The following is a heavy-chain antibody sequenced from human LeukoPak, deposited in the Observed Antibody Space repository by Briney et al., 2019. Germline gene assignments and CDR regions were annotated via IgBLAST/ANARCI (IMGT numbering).Heavy chain of an antibody. D-gene: IGHD2-15*01. CDR1: GFTFSSYS. Sequence: GGSLRLSCAASGFTFSSYSMNWVRQAPGKGLEWVSSISSSSSYIYYADSAKGRFTISRDNAKNSLYLQMNSLRAEDTAVYYCARESLGYCGGGSCSSDAFDIWGQGTMVTVSS. V-gene: IGHV3-21*01. CDR3: ARESLGYCGGGSCSSDAFDI. CDR2: ISSSSSYI. J-gene: IGHJ3*02.